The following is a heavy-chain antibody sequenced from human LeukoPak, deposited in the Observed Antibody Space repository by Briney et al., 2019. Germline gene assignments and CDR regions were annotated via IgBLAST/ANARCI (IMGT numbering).Heavy chain of an antibody. J-gene: IGHJ4*02. CDR1: GYTFSDFY. Sequence: ASVKVSCKPSGYTFSDFYIHWVRQAPGQGLEYVGWITPKSGDTYSPQRFQGRVTMTRDASISTAYMEQSSLRSDDTAVYFCARVRLADERAWAYWGQGTLVTVSS. V-gene: IGHV1-2*02. CDR3: ARVRLADERAWAY. D-gene: IGHD3-3*02. CDR2: ITPKSGDT.